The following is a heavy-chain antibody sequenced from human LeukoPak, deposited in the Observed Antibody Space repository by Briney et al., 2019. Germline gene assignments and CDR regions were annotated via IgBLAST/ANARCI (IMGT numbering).Heavy chain of an antibody. CDR3: ARHTAFSRFGKRTIWYFDY. CDR2: IYYSGST. Sequence: TSETLSLTCTVSGGSISSSSYYWGWIREPPGKGLEWIGSIYYSGSTYYNPSLKSRVTISVDTSKNQFSLKLSSVTAADTAVYYCARHTAFSRFGKRTIWYFDYWGQGTLVTVSS. J-gene: IGHJ4*02. CDR1: GGSISSSSYY. V-gene: IGHV4-39*01. D-gene: IGHD3-10*01.